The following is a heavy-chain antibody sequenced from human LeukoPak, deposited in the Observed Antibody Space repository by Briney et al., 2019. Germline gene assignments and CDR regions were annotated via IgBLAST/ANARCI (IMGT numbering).Heavy chain of an antibody. CDR2: ISGSGGGT. CDR3: AKDDQPFVSGSPYFDY. J-gene: IGHJ4*02. V-gene: IGHV3-23*01. D-gene: IGHD3-10*01. Sequence: PGGSLRLSCAASGFTFSNYAMSWARQAPGKELEWVSGISGSGGGTSYADSVKGRFTISRDNSKNTLYLQMNSLRAEDTAVYYCAKDDQPFVSGSPYFDYWGQGILVTVSS. CDR1: GFTFSNYA.